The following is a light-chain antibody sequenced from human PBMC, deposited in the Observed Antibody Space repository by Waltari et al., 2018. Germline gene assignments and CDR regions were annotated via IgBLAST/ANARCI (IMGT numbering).Light chain of an antibody. Sequence: EIALTQSPVTLSLSPGDRATLSCRASQSVGRSLSWYQQKPGQPPRLLIYDASTRATGIPARISGSGCGTDFTLTIGSLEPEDFAVYFCLERSSWPPTFGGGTTVDIK. V-gene: IGKV3-11*01. CDR3: LERSSWPPT. CDR2: DAS. J-gene: IGKJ4*01. CDR1: QSVGRS.